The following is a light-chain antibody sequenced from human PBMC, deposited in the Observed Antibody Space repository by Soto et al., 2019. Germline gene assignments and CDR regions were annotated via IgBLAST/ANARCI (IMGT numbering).Light chain of an antibody. J-gene: IGLJ2*01. CDR1: SSNIGSNY. V-gene: IGLV1-47*01. CDR2: RNN. Sequence: QSVLTQPPSASGTPGQRVTISCSGSSSNIGSNYVYWYQHLPGTAPKLLIYRNNQRPSGVPDRFSGSKSGTSASLAISGLRSEDEADYYCAAWDDSLSGRGPFGGGTKLTVL. CDR3: AAWDDSLSGRGP.